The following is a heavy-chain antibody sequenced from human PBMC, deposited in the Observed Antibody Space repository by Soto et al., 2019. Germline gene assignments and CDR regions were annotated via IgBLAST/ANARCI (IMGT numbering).Heavy chain of an antibody. J-gene: IGHJ4*02. CDR1: GASLDDFY. Sequence: ASETLSLTCTVSGASLDDFYWSWIRQPPGKAPERIAYISDSGSANYNPSLRSRVIISVDTSNNQFSLKLTSVTAADTAVYYCARDGYNSYHFDFWGQGTLVTVSP. CDR3: ARDGYNSYHFDF. V-gene: IGHV4-59*01. D-gene: IGHD5-12*01. CDR2: ISDSGSA.